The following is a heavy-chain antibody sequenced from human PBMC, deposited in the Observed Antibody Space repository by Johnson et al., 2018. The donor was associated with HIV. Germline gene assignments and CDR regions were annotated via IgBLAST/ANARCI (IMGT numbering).Heavy chain of an antibody. J-gene: IGHJ3*01. CDR3: ARDSLDGEYAFDV. D-gene: IGHD2-21*01. V-gene: IGHV3-30*19. CDR1: GFTFSTYG. CDR2: ISYDGSNK. Sequence: VQLVESGGGVVQPGGSLRLSCAASGFTFSTYGIHWVRQAPGKGLEWVAVISYDGSNKYYADSVKGRFTISRDSYKNTLYLQMNSLRAEDTAVYFCARDSLDGEYAFDVWGQGTMVTVSS.